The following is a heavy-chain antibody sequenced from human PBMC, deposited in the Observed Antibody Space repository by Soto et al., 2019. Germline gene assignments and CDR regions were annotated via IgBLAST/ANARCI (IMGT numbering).Heavy chain of an antibody. V-gene: IGHV6-1*01. CDR1: GDSVSSNSAA. CDR3: AREIAVATGALGY. D-gene: IGHD6-19*01. CDR2: TYYRSKWYN. J-gene: IGHJ4*02. Sequence: SQTLSLTCAISGDSVSSNSAASNWIRQSPSRGLEWLGRTYYRSKWYNDYAVSVKSRITINPDTSKNQFSLQLNSVTPEDTAVYYCAREIAVATGALGYWGQGTLVTVSS.